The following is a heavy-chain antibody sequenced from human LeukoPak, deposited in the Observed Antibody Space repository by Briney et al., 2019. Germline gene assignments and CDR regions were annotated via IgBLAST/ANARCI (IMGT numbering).Heavy chain of an antibody. V-gene: IGHV3-30*04. CDR3: ARGVSVAGLIDY. CDR2: ISYDGSNK. J-gene: IGHJ4*02. D-gene: IGHD6-19*01. CDR1: GFTFSSYA. Sequence: GGSLRLSCAASGFTFSSYAMHWVRQAPGKGLEGVAVISYDGSNKYYADSVKGRFTISRDNSKNPLYLQMNSLRAEDTAVYYCARGVSVAGLIDYWGQGTLVTVSS.